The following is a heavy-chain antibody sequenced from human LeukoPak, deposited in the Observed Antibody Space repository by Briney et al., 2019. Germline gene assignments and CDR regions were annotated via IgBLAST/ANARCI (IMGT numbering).Heavy chain of an antibody. CDR1: GFTFSSYN. Sequence: GGSLRLSCAASGFTFSSYNMNWVRQAPGKGLEWVSAISGSGGSTYYADSVKGRFTISRDNSKNTLYLQMNSLRAEDTAVYYCAKHYGSGSYSVDYWGQGTLVTVSS. CDR2: ISGSGGST. V-gene: IGHV3-23*01. D-gene: IGHD3-10*01. J-gene: IGHJ4*02. CDR3: AKHYGSGSYSVDY.